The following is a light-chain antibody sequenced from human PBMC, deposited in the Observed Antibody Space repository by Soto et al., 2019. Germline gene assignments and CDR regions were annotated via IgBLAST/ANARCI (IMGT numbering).Light chain of an antibody. Sequence: EIVLAQSPATLSFSPGEIATLSCRASQSVSSYLAWYQQKPGQAPRLLIYDASNRATGIPARFSGSGSGTDFTLTISSLEPEDFAVYYCQQRSNWPPSITFGQGTRLEIK. V-gene: IGKV3-11*01. CDR3: QQRSNWPPSIT. CDR2: DAS. J-gene: IGKJ5*01. CDR1: QSVSSY.